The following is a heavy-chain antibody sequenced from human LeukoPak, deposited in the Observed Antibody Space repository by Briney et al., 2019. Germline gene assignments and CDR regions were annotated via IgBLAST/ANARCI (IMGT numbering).Heavy chain of an antibody. Sequence: SETLSLTCAVYGGSFSGYYWSWIRQPPGKGLEWIGEINHSGSTNYNPSLKSRVTISVVTSKNQFSLKLSSVTAADTAVDYCARGPRRYGVVVPAAPSGAFDIWGQGTMVTVSS. J-gene: IGHJ3*02. CDR3: ARGPRRYGVVVPAAPSGAFDI. CDR1: GGSFSGYY. D-gene: IGHD2-2*01. CDR2: INHSGST. V-gene: IGHV4-34*01.